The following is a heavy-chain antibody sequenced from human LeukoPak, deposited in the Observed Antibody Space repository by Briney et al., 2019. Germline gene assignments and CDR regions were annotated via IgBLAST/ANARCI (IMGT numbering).Heavy chain of an antibody. D-gene: IGHD3-22*01. Sequence: PSETLSLTCSVSSGSISSSNYHWGWIRQPPGKGLEWIGSIYYNGSTYYNPSLKSRVTILVDTSKKQFSLKLTSVTAADTAVYYCARLLYYYDSSGYRYYFDYWGQGTLVTVSS. J-gene: IGHJ4*02. CDR3: ARLLYYYDSSGYRYYFDY. V-gene: IGHV4-39*07. CDR1: SGSISSSNYH. CDR2: IYYNGST.